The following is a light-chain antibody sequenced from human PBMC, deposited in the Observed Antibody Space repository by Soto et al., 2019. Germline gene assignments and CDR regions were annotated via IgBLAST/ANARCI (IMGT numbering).Light chain of an antibody. CDR3: NSYAGSNNGV. J-gene: IGLJ3*02. Sequence: QSVLTQPPSASGSPGQPVTISCTGTSSDVGGYNYVSWYQQHPGKAPKLMIYEVSKRPSGVPDRFSGSKSGNRASLTVSGLQAEDEADYYCNSYAGSNNGVFGGGTKLTVL. V-gene: IGLV2-8*01. CDR1: SSDVGGYNY. CDR2: EVS.